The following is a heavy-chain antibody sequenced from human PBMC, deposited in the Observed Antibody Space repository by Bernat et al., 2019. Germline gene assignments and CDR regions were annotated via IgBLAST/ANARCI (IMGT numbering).Heavy chain of an antibody. CDR2: NYYSGSN. CDR3: AGTIAVAADYYYGMDV. D-gene: IGHD6-19*01. Sequence: QVQLQESAPGLVKPSETLSLTCTVSGGSISSYYWSWIRQPSGKGLEWIGYNYYSGSNNYNPSLKSRVTISVDTSKNQFSLKLSSVTAADTAVYYCAGTIAVAADYYYGMDVWGQGTTVTVSS. CDR1: GGSISSYY. J-gene: IGHJ6*02. V-gene: IGHV4-59*01.